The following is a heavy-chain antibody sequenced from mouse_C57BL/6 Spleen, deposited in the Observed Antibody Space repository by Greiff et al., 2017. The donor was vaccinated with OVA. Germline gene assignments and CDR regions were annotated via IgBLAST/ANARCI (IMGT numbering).Heavy chain of an antibody. CDR3: ARRQLRPWFAY. Sequence: EVKLMESGPELVKPGASVKIPCKASGYTFTDYNMDWVKQSHGKSLEWIGDINPNNGGTIYNQKFKGKATLTVDKSSSTAYMELRSLTSEDTAVYYCARRQLRPWFAYWGQGTLVTVSA. D-gene: IGHD3-2*02. V-gene: IGHV1-18*01. J-gene: IGHJ3*01. CDR1: GYTFTDYN. CDR2: INPNNGGT.